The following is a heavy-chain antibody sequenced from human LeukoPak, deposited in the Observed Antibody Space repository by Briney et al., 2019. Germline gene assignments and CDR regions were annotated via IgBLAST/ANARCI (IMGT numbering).Heavy chain of an antibody. CDR2: ISGDGGAT. V-gene: IGHV3-43*02. CDR3: AKDMAYSSGWYGIDY. CDR1: GFTFDDYT. J-gene: IGHJ4*02. D-gene: IGHD6-19*01. Sequence: GGSLRLSCAASGFTFDDYTMHWVRQAPGKGLEWVSLISGDGGATHYADSVKGRFTISRDNSKNSLYLQMNSLRTEDTAFYYCAKDMAYSSGWYGIDYWGQGTLVTVSS.